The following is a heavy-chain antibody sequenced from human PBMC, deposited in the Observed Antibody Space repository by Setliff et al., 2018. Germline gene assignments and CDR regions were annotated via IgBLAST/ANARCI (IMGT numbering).Heavy chain of an antibody. Sequence: SETLSLTCTVSGDSISSGSYHWSWIRKPAGKGLEWIGRIHPSGSTNYNPSLKSRVTISVDTSKNQFSLKVSSVTAADTAVYYCARGRMRGSCSGPSCTYDPFDIWGQGTPVTVSS. CDR1: GDSISSGSYH. CDR2: IHPSGST. J-gene: IGHJ3*02. D-gene: IGHD2-2*01. CDR3: ARGRMRGSCSGPSCTYDPFDI. V-gene: IGHV4-61*02.